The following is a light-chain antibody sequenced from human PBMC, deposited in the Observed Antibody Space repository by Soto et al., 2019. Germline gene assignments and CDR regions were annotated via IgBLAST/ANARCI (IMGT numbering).Light chain of an antibody. CDR1: KLGDKY. Sequence: SYELTQPPSVSVSPGQTASITCSGAKLGDKYACWYQQKPGQSPVLVIYQDSKRPSGIPERFAGSNSGNTATLTIGGTQAMDDADYYCQAWDSSTVVFGGGTKVTVL. CDR3: QAWDSSTVV. J-gene: IGLJ2*01. CDR2: QDS. V-gene: IGLV3-1*01.